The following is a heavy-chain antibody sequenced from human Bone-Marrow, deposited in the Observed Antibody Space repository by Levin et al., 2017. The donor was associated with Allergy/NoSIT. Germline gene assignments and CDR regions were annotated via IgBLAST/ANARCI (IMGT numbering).Heavy chain of an antibody. CDR2: IIWNSGDI. Sequence: GGSLRLSCAASGFTFDDHAMHWVRQVPGKGLEWVSGIIWNSGDIGYADSVRGRFTISRDNAKSFLYLQMNSLRPEDTALYYCAKDKRGLTSFRELDSWGQGTLVTVSS. CDR3: AKDKRGLTSFRELDS. J-gene: IGHJ4*02. D-gene: IGHD1-26*01. V-gene: IGHV3-9*01. CDR1: GFTFDDHA.